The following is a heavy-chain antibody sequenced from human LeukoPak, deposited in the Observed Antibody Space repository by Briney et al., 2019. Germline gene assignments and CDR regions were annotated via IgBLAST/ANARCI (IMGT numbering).Heavy chain of an antibody. Sequence: HGESLKISCKASGYNFATSWIGWVRQMPGKGLEYMAIIYPGDSDIRFNPSFQGQVTISADRSTTTAYLQWSSLKASDTAIYYCMRPGGSFKAYHPIDYWGQGTLVTVSS. CDR2: IYPGDSDI. J-gene: IGHJ4*02. CDR1: GYNFATSW. D-gene: IGHD1-26*01. CDR3: MRPGGSFKAYHPIDY. V-gene: IGHV5-51*01.